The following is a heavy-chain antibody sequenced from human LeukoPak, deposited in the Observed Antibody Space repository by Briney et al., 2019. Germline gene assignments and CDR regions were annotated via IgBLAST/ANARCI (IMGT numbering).Heavy chain of an antibody. D-gene: IGHD6-13*01. J-gene: IGHJ4*02. CDR3: AREGVAGTGLDY. V-gene: IGHV1-46*01. Sequence: GASVKVSCKASGGTFSSYAISWVRQAPGQGLEWMGIINPSGGTSYAQKLQGRITMTRDTSTVCMELSSLRSEDTAFYYCAREGVAGTGLDYWGQGTLVTVSS. CDR2: INPSGGT. CDR1: GGTFSSYA.